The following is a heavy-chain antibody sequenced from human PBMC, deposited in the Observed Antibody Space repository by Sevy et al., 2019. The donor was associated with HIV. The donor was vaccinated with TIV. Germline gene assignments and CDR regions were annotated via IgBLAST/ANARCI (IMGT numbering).Heavy chain of an antibody. CDR2: ISGSGGST. D-gene: IGHD3-10*01. Sequence: GGSLRLSCAASGFTFSSYAMSWVRQAPGKGLEWVSAISGSGGSTYYADSVKGRLTISRDNSKNTLYLQMNSLRAEDTAVYYCAKGGSGSYGYYYMDVWGKGTTVTVSS. CDR3: AKGGSGSYGYYYMDV. V-gene: IGHV3-23*01. J-gene: IGHJ6*03. CDR1: GFTFSSYA.